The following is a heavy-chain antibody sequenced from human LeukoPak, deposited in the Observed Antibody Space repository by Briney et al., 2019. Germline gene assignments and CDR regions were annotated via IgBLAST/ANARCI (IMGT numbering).Heavy chain of an antibody. CDR3: ARDSPREGFDP. D-gene: IGHD1-26*01. V-gene: IGHV4-39*07. Sequence: PLETLSLTCTVSGGSISSGDYYWSWIRQPPGKGLEWIGSIYYSGSTNYNPSLKSRVTISVDTSKNQFSLKLSSVTAADTAVYYCARDSPREGFDPWGQGTLVTVSS. J-gene: IGHJ5*02. CDR1: GGSISSGDYY. CDR2: IYYSGST.